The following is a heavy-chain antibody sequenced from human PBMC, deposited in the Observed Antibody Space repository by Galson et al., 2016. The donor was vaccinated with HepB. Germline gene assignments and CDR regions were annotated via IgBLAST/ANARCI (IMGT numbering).Heavy chain of an antibody. V-gene: IGHV1-8*01. Sequence: SVKVSCKASGYSFTNYDINWVRQAPGQGLECTGWMTADNGDTGYVEKFKGRVTLTRDTSTSTAYMELNSLTSDDTAMYYCARGTWFDPWGQGTLVIVSS. J-gene: IGHJ5*02. CDR3: ARGTWFDP. CDR2: MTADNGDT. CDR1: GYSFTNYD.